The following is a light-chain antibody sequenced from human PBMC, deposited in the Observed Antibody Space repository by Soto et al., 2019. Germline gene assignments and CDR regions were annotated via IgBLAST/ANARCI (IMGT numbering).Light chain of an antibody. J-gene: IGLJ2*01. V-gene: IGLV2-11*01. CDR3: CSYAGYFAV. CDR2: DVI. CDR1: SSDVGAYNY. Sequence: QSVLTQPRSVSGSPGQSVTISCTGTSSDVGAYNYVSWYQQHPGKAPKVMIFDVIKRPSGVPDRFSGSKSGDTASLTISGLQAEDEADYYCCSYAGYFAVFGGGTKVTVL.